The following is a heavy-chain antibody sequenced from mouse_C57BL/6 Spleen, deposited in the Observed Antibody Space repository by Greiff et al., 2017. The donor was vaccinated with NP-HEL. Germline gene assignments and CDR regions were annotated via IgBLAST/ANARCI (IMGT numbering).Heavy chain of an antibody. CDR2: INPSTGGT. D-gene: IGHD2-1*01. CDR3: ARSYGNYGYWYFDV. J-gene: IGHJ1*03. V-gene: IGHV1-42*01. CDR1: GYSFTGYY. Sequence: VQLQQSGPELVKPGASVKISCKASGYSFTGYYMNWVKQSPEKSLEWIGEINPSTGGTTYNQKFKAKATLTVDKSSSTAYMQLKSLTSEDSAVYYCARSYGNYGYWYFDVWGTGTTVTVSS.